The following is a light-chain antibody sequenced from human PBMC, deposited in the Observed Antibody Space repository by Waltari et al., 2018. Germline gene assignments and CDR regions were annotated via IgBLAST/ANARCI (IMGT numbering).Light chain of an antibody. V-gene: IGLV2-23*01. CDR3: CAHAGGGTHYA. CDR2: EGT. CDR1: SSDVGSSNR. J-gene: IGLJ1*01. Sequence: QSALTQPASVSGSPGQSITISCTGTSSDVGSSNRVSWYQQHPGKGPKILIYEGTQRLSGVADRCSGSKSGNTASLTLSGLQPEDEADYYCCAHAGGGTHYAFGTGTKVTVL.